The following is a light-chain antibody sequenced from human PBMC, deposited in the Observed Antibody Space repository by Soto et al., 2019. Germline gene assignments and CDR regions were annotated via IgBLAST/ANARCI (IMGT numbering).Light chain of an antibody. CDR1: QSVSNS. Sequence: DIVLTHSPATLSLSPRERVTLSFRPSQSVSNSLALYQQKPGQPPRLLIFGASIRAAGIPDRFSGSGSGTDFSLTIGRLEPEDFAVYHCQQYGSSPTKFGQGTKVEIK. V-gene: IGKV3-20*01. J-gene: IGKJ1*01. CDR3: QQYGSSPTK. CDR2: GAS.